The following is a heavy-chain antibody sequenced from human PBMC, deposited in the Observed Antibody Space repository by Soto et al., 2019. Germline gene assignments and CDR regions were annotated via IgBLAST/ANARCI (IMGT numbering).Heavy chain of an antibody. V-gene: IGHV3-66*01. CDR3: ESGFYDSGSYDH. CDR2: IHSGGGT. Sequence: GGSLRLSCAVSGLTVSSNYMSWVRQAPGKGLEWVSVIHSGGGTYYADSVKGRLTISRDDSKNTLYLQMNSLRAEDTAVYYCESGFYDSGSYDHWGQGTQVTVSS. CDR1: GLTVSSNY. J-gene: IGHJ4*02. D-gene: IGHD3-10*01.